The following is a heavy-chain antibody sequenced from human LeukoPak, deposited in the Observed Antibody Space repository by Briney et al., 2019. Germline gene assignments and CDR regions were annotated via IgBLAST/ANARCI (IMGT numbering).Heavy chain of an antibody. CDR1: GGSISGYY. J-gene: IGHJ1*01. CDR2: IFHSGST. Sequence: SETLSLTCTVSGGSISGYYWNWIRQPAGKGLEWIGRIFHSGSTNYNPSLNSRVTMSVDTSKNQFSLRLSSVTAADTAVYYCARSYSGSFLYWGQGSLVTVSS. D-gene: IGHD1-26*01. V-gene: IGHV4-4*07. CDR3: ARSYSGSFLY.